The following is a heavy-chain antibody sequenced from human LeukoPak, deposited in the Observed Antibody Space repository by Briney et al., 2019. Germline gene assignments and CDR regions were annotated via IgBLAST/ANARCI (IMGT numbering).Heavy chain of an antibody. CDR1: GFTFSSYS. V-gene: IGHV3-21*01. CDR3: AKSFRRAMIVVVIADDAFDI. D-gene: IGHD3-22*01. CDR2: ISSSSSYI. Sequence: PGGSLRLSCAASGFTFSSYSMNWVRQAPGKGLEWVSSISSSSSYIYYADSVKGRFTISGDNAKNSLYLQMNSLRAEDTAVYYCAKSFRRAMIVVVIADDAFDIWGQGTMVTVSS. J-gene: IGHJ3*02.